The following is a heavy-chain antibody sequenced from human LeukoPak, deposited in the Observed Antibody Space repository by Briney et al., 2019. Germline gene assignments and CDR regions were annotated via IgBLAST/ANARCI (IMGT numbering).Heavy chain of an antibody. V-gene: IGHV3-7*01. CDR3: ARDSYYDILTGYYKGYYFDY. D-gene: IGHD3-9*01. J-gene: IGHJ4*02. CDR1: GFTFSSYW. Sequence: GGSLRLSCAASGFTFSSYWMSWVRQAPGKGLEWVANIKQDGSEKYYVDSVKGRFTISRDNAKNSLYLQMNSLRAEDTAVYYCARDSYYDILTGYYKGYYFDYWGQGTLVTVSS. CDR2: IKQDGSEK.